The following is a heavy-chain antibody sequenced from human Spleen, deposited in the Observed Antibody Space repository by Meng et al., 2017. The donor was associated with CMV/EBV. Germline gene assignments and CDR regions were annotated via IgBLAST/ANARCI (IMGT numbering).Heavy chain of an antibody. J-gene: IGHJ5*02. CDR1: GGSISSYY. CDR3: ARGLYYDILTGYYIPKQFDP. V-gene: IGHV4-59*01. Sequence: GSLRLSSTVSGGSISSYYWSWIRQPPGKGLEWIGYIYYSGSTNYNPSLKSRVTISVDTSKNQFSLKLSSVTAADTAVYYCARGLYYDILTGYYIPKQFDPWGQGTLVTVSS. CDR2: IYYSGST. D-gene: IGHD3-9*01.